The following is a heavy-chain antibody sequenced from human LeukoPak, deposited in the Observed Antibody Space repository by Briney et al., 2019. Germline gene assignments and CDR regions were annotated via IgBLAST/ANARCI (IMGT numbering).Heavy chain of an antibody. CDR1: GGSFSGYY. CDR2: INHSGST. J-gene: IGHJ4*02. V-gene: IGHV4-34*01. D-gene: IGHD5/OR15-5a*01. CDR3: ARGAVCDY. Sequence: SETLSLTCAVYGGSFSGYYWSWIRQPPGKGLEWIGEINHSGSTNYNPSLKSRVTISVDTSKNQFSLKLSSVAAADTAVYYCARGAVCDYWGQGTLVTVSS.